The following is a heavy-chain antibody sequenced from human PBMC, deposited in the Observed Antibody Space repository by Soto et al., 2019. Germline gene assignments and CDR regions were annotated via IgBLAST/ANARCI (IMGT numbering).Heavy chain of an antibody. CDR3: ARIAVVTGILEDYYYGMDV. CDR2: IYYSGST. V-gene: IGHV4-39*01. Sequence: PSETLSLTCTVSGGSISSSSYYWSWIRQPPGKGLEWIGSIYYSGSTYYNPSLKSRVTISVDTSKNQFSLKLSSVTAADTALYYCARIAVVTGILEDYYYGMDVWGQGTTVT. CDR1: GGSISSSSYY. J-gene: IGHJ6*02. D-gene: IGHD2-21*02.